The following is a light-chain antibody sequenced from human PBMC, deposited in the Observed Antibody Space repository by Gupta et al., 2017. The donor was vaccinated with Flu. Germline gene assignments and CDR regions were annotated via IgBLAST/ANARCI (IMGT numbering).Light chain of an antibody. V-gene: IGKV1-5*03. J-gene: IGKJ5*01. CDR1: QSISSW. Sequence: DIQMTQSPSTLSASVGDRVTITCRASQSISSWLAWYQQKPGKAPKLLIYKASRVESGVPSRFSGSGSGTDFTLTISSLQPEDFANYYCQHDNSSSLTFGQGTLMDIK. CDR3: QHDNSSSLT. CDR2: KAS.